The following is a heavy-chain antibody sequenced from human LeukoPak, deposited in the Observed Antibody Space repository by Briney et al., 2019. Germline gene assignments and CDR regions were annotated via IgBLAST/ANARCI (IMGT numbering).Heavy chain of an antibody. CDR3: ARARVTTGTTRIAFDI. CDR1: GFTFSSYA. J-gene: IGHJ3*02. Sequence: PGGSLRLSCAASGFTFSSYAMSWVRQAPGKGLEWVSAISGSGGSTYYADSVKGRFTISRDNSKNTLYLQMNSLRAEDRAVHYCARARVTTGTTRIAFDIWGQGTMVTVSS. CDR2: ISGSGGST. D-gene: IGHD1-1*01. V-gene: IGHV3-23*01.